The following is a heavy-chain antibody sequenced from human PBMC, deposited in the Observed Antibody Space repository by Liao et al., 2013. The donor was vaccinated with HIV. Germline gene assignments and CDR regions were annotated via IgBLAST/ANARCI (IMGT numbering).Heavy chain of an antibody. V-gene: IGHV4-59*01. J-gene: IGHJ4*02. D-gene: IGHD3-16*01. CDR1: GGSISSYY. CDR3: ARGPGAAGIIPLDY. CDR2: IYYSGST. Sequence: QVQLHQWGAGLLKPSETLSLTCTVSGGSISSYYWSWIRQPPGKGLEWIGYIYYSGSTNYNPSLKSRVTISVDTSKNQFSLKLSSVTAADTAVYYCARGPGAAGIIPLDYWGQGTLVTVSS.